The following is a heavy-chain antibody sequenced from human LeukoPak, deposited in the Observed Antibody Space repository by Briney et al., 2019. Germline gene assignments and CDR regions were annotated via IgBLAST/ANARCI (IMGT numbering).Heavy chain of an antibody. CDR2: ISSSSSSYI. D-gene: IGHD3-10*01. V-gene: IGHV3-21*01. Sequence: GGSLRLSCAASGFTFSSYSMNWVRQAPGKGLEWVSSISSSSSSYIYYADSVKGRFTISRDNAKNSLYLQMNSLRAEDTAVYYCARGPGLLWFGEADYWGQGTLVTVSS. CDR1: GFTFSSYS. CDR3: ARGPGLLWFGEADY. J-gene: IGHJ4*02.